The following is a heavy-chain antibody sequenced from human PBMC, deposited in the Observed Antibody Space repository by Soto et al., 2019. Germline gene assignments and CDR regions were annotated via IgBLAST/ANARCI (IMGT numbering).Heavy chain of an antibody. CDR1: GFTVSSNY. CDR3: ARGSTKPDGVLLWFGELLGDGAFDP. Sequence: EVQLVESGGGLIQPGGSLRLSCAASGFTVSSNYMSWVRQAPGKGLEWVSVIYSGGSTYYADSVKGRFTISRDNSKNTLYLQMNSLRAEDTAVYYCARGSTKPDGVLLWFGELLGDGAFDPWGQGTLVTVSS. D-gene: IGHD3-10*01. CDR2: IYSGGST. V-gene: IGHV3-53*01. J-gene: IGHJ5*02.